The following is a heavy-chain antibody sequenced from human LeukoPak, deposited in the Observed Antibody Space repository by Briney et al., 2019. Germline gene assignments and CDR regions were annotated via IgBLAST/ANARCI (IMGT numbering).Heavy chain of an antibody. CDR1: GYTFTDYY. V-gene: IGHV1-46*03. CDR3: SLRYSSGWLGY. D-gene: IGHD6-19*01. J-gene: IGHJ4*02. Sequence: GASVKVSCKASGYTFTDYYMHWVRQAPGQGLEWMGIINPSGGSTSYAEKFQGRVTMTRDTSTSTVYMELSSLRSEDTAVYYCSLRYSSGWLGYWGQGTLVTVSS. CDR2: INPSGGST.